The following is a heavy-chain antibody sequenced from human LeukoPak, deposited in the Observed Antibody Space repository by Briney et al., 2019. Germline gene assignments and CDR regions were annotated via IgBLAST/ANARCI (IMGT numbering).Heavy chain of an antibody. D-gene: IGHD2-2*01. J-gene: IGHJ4*02. CDR3: ARVRPPRYCSSTSCPGGFDY. CDR1: GGSISSYY. Sequence: YPSETLSLTCTVSGGSISSYYWSWIRQPAGKGLEWIGEINHSGSTNYNPSPKSRVTISVDTSKNQFSLKLSSVTAADTAVYYCARVRPPRYCSSTSCPGGFDYWGQGTLVTVSS. CDR2: INHSGST. V-gene: IGHV4-34*01.